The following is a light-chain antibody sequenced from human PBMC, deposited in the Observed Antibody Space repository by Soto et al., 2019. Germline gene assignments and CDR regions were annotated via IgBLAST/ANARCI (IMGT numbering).Light chain of an antibody. J-gene: IGKJ2*01. CDR1: RSVSGY. V-gene: IGKV3-20*01. CDR3: QQYGTSPMYT. Sequence: EIVLTQSPGTLSLSPGERATLSCRASRSVSGYLAWYQQKPGQAPRLLIHDASSRVTGIPDRFSGSGSGTDFTLTISRLEPEDFAVYYCQQYGTSPMYTLGQGTKLDIK. CDR2: DAS.